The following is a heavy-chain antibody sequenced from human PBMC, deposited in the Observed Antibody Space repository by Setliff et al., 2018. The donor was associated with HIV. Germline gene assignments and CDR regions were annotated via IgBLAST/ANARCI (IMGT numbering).Heavy chain of an antibody. J-gene: IGHJ6*04. CDR1: GYTFTTYA. V-gene: IGHV1-3*03. CDR2: INTGNGNT. CDR3: ARSPHDYDSDV. Sequence: ASVKVSCKASGYTFTTYAIHWVRQAPGQRLEWMGWINTGNGNTKYSQEFQGRVTITRDASASTAYMELSSLRSEDMAVYFCARSPHDYDSDVWGKGTTVTVSS.